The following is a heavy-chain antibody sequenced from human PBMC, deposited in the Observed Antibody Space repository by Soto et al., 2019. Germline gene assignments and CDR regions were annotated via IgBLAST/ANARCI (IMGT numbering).Heavy chain of an antibody. Sequence: GASVKVSCKASGGTFSSCAISWVLQAPGQGLEWMGGINPILGRANYAQKFQGRVTITADESTSTADMELSRLRPEEKAVYYCARYRAGWSLDAYDIWGQGTMVTVSS. CDR3: ARYRAGWSLDAYDI. V-gene: IGHV1-69*10. CDR1: GGTFSSCA. CDR2: INPILGRA. D-gene: IGHD2-15*01. J-gene: IGHJ3*02.